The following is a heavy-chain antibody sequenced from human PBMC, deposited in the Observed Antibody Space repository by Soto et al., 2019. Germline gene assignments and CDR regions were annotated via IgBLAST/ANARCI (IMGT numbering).Heavy chain of an antibody. J-gene: IGHJ4*02. V-gene: IGHV1-8*01. Sequence: ASVKVSCKASGYTFTSYDINWVRQATGQGLEWMGWMNPNSGNTGYAQKFQGRVTMTRNTSISTAYMELSSLRSEDTAVYYCARGYSGYDYSDHWGQGTLVTVSS. D-gene: IGHD5-12*01. CDR3: ARGYSGYDYSDH. CDR1: GYTFTSYD. CDR2: MNPNSGNT.